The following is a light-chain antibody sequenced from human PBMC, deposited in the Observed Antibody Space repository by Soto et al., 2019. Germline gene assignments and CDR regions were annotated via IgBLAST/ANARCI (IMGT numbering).Light chain of an antibody. Sequence: SQMPQSPSTLSASVGDRVTITXXASQSISSWLAWYQQKPGKAPKLLIYDASSLESGVPSRFSGSGSGTEFTLTISSLQPDDFATYYCQQYKSYPWTFGQGTKVDIK. CDR3: QQYKSYPWT. J-gene: IGKJ1*01. V-gene: IGKV1-5*01. CDR1: QSISSW. CDR2: DAS.